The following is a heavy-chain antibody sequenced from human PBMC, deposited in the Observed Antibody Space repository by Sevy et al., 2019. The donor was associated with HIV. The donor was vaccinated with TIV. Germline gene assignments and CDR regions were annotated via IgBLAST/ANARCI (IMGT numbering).Heavy chain of an antibody. D-gene: IGHD3-22*01. CDR1: GFTFSSHA. CDR2: IGTNGDGR. CDR3: SKPIYFYDNSGYSGDY. Sequence: GGSLRLSCVASGFTFSSHAMNWVRQVPGKGLEWVSSIGTNGDGRYYADSVKGRFTISRDNSKSTLYLQMNSLRAEDTDFYYCSKPIYFYDNSGYSGDYWGQGIRVTVSS. V-gene: IGHV3-23*01. J-gene: IGHJ4*02.